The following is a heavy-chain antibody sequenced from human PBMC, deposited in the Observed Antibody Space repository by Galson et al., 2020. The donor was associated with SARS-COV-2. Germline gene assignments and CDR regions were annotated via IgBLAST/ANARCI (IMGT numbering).Heavy chain of an antibody. D-gene: IGHD1-20*01. CDR2: MTYTGSA. CDR3: ARHKKLGGNWYYFDD. Sequence: SETLSLTCTVSSGLIISTTYYWGWIRQPPGKGLEWIGSMTYTGSATYNPSLKNRVTISVDTSNNQFSLRLSSVTAADTAVYYCARHKKLGGNWYYFDDWGQGTLVTVSS. V-gene: IGHV4-39*01. J-gene: IGHJ4*02. CDR1: SGLIISTTYY.